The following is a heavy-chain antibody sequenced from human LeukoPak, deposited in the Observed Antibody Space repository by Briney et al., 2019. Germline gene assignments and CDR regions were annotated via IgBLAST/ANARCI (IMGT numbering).Heavy chain of an antibody. CDR1: GFTVSSNS. CDR2: IYSDNT. Sequence: GGSLRLSCTVSGFTVSSNSMSWVRQAPGKGLEWVSFIYSDNTHYSDSVKGRFTISRDNSKNTLYLHMNSLRAEDTAVYYCARRAGAYSHPYDYWGQGTLVTVSS. J-gene: IGHJ4*02. D-gene: IGHD4/OR15-4a*01. V-gene: IGHV3-53*01. CDR3: ARRAGAYSHPYDY.